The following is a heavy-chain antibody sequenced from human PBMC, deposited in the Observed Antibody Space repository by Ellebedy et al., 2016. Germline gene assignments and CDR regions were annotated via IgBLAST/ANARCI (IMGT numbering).Heavy chain of an antibody. CDR1: GFTFSSYG. Sequence: GESLKISXAASGFTFSSYGMHWVRQAPGKGLEWVAVISYDGSNKYYADSVKGRFTISRDNSKNTLFLQMNSLRAEDTAVYYCAKDLTYGYCSSSSCSNDAFDIWGQGTMVTVSS. J-gene: IGHJ3*02. CDR2: ISYDGSNK. V-gene: IGHV3-30*18. D-gene: IGHD2-2*01. CDR3: AKDLTYGYCSSSSCSNDAFDI.